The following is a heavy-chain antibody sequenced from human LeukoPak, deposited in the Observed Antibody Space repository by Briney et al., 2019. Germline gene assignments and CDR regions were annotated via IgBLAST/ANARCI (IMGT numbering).Heavy chain of an antibody. CDR1: GFTVSSNY. CDR2: IYSGGST. CDR3: ARVGYQLLITGGAFDI. V-gene: IGHV3-66*01. J-gene: IGHJ3*02. D-gene: IGHD2-2*01. Sequence: PGGSLRLSCAASGFTVSSNYMSWVRQAPGKGLEWVSVIYSGGSTYYADSVKGRVTISRDNSKNTLYLQMNSLRAEDTAMYYCARVGYQLLITGGAFDIWGQGTMVTVSS.